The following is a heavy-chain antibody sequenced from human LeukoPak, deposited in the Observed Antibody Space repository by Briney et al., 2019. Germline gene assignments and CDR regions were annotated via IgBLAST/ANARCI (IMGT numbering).Heavy chain of an antibody. Sequence: SVKVPCKASGDTFSATAISWVRQAPGQGLEWMGGIIPSWGTTNYAERFQGRVTITADASTTAAYMELSSLTFEDTAVYYCARGVRRETSEFDSWGQGTLVIVSS. J-gene: IGHJ4*02. D-gene: IGHD3-10*02. CDR1: GDTFSATA. CDR2: IIPSWGTT. V-gene: IGHV1-69*13. CDR3: ARGVRRETSEFDS.